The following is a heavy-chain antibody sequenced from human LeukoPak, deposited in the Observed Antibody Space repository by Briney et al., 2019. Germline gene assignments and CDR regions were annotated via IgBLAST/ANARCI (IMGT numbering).Heavy chain of an antibody. V-gene: IGHV3-33*06. CDR1: GFTFSSYG. CDR3: AKDRDYGEDALDI. Sequence: GGSLRLSCAASGFTFSSYGMHWVRQAPGKGLEWVAVIWYDGSNKYYADSVKGRFTISRDNSKNTLYLRMNSLRAEDTAVYYCAKDRDYGEDALDIWGQGTMVTVSS. CDR2: IWYDGSNK. J-gene: IGHJ3*02. D-gene: IGHD4-17*01.